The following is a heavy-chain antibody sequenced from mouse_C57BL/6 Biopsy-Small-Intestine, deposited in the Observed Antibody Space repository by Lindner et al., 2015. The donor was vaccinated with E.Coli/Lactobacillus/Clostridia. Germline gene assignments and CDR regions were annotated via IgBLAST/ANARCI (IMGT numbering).Heavy chain of an antibody. V-gene: IGHV1-82*01. D-gene: IGHD1-1*01. CDR2: IYPGDGDT. Sequence: VQLQESGPELVKPGASVKISCKASGYAFSSSWMNWVKQRPGKGLEWIGRIYPGDGDTNYNGKFKGKATLTADKSSSTAYMQLSSLTSEDSAVYFCARSGSYYGSSRDYFDVWVQGPRSPSPQ. CDR1: GYAFSSSW. CDR3: ARSGSYYGSSRDYFDV. J-gene: IGHJ1*03.